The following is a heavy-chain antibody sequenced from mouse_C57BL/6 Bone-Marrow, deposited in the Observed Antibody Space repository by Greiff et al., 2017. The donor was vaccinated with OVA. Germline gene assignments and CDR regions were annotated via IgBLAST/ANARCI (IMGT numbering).Heavy chain of an antibody. CDR2: ISSGGSYT. Sequence: EVKLMESGGDLVKPGGSLKLSCAASGFTFSSYGMSWVRQTPDKRLEWVATISSGGSYTSYPDSVKGRFTISRDNAKNTLYLQMSSLKSEDTAMYYGARGAYYGSSYRYFDVWGTGTTVTVSS. J-gene: IGHJ1*03. V-gene: IGHV5-6*01. CDR1: GFTFSSYG. CDR3: ARGAYYGSSYRYFDV. D-gene: IGHD1-1*01.